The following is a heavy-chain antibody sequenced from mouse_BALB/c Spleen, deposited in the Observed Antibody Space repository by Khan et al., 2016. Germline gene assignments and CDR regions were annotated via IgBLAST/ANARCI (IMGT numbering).Heavy chain of an antibody. CDR2: IFPGSGIT. CDR3: ARSYYGYFAMDY. CDR1: GYTFTDYY. J-gene: IGHJ4*01. Sequence: QVQLKQSGTELPRPGASVKLSCKASGYTFTDYYLHWVKQRTGQGLEWIGEIFPGSGITYYNEKFKGKASLTADTSSSTAYMQLSSLTSEYSAVYFCARSYYGYFAMDYWGHGASVTVSS. D-gene: IGHD1-2*01. V-gene: IGHV1-77*01.